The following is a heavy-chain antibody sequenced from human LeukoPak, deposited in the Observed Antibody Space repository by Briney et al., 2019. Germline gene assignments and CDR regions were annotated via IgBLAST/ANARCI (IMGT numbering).Heavy chain of an antibody. CDR2: INHSGST. J-gene: IGHJ4*02. V-gene: IGHV4-34*01. CDR1: GGSISSYY. CDR3: ARGSRKQWRPGDY. D-gene: IGHD6-19*01. Sequence: SETLSLTCTVSGGSISSYYWSWIRQPPGKGLEWIGEINHSGSTNYNPSLKSRVTISVDTSKNQFSLKLSSVTAADTAVYYCARGSRKQWRPGDYWGQGTLVTVSS.